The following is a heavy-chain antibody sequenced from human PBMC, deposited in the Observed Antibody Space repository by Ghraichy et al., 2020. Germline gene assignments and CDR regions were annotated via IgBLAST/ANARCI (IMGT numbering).Heavy chain of an antibody. CDR1: GFTFSSYT. CDR2: IGGDGDAT. V-gene: IGHV3-23*01. CDR3: AKSLEVWSGIRPDAFDV. J-gene: IGHJ3*01. Sequence: GGSLRLSCAASGFTFSSYTMNWVRQAPGKGLEWVSIIGGDGDATYYADSVQGRFTISRDLSSHTLFLHMSSLRAEDTAVYYCAKSLEVWSGIRPDAFDVWGHGTMVTVSS. D-gene: IGHD3-3*01.